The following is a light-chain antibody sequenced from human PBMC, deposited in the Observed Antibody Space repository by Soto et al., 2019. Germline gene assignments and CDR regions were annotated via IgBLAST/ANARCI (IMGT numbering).Light chain of an antibody. CDR1: QTIHNY. CDR2: DAS. CDR3: QQRSAWPLK. Sequence: ESVLIPSPATLSLSPGEGATLSCRASQTIHNYLAWYQQKPGQPPRLLIYDASNRAAGIPAKFSGSGSGTDFTLTISSLEPEDSAVYYCQQRSAWPLKFGYGTKVAIK. V-gene: IGKV3-11*01. J-gene: IGKJ1*01.